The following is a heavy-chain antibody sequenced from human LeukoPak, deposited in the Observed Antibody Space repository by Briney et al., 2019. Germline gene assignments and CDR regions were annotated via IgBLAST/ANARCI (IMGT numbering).Heavy chain of an antibody. CDR1: GFTFSNYW. CDR3: ARVDYSSADY. J-gene: IGHJ4*02. D-gene: IGHD6-25*01. CDR2: VNRDGSST. V-gene: IGHV3-74*01. Sequence: PGGSLRLSCAASGFTFSNYWMHWVRQAPGKGLVWVSRVNRDGSSTYYADSVKGRFTISRDNAKNTLYLQMNSLRAEDTAVYFCARVDYSSADYWGQGTLVTVSS.